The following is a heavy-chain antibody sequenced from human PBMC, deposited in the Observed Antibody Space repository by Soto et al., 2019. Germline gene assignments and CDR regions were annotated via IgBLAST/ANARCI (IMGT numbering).Heavy chain of an antibody. CDR1: GGTFSSYT. CDR3: ARGLYGSGDYYYGMDV. Sequence: QVQLVQSGAEVKKPGSSVKVSCKASGGTFSSYTISWVRQAPGQGLEWMGRIIPILGIANYAQKFQGRVTITRDKSTSTAYMELSSLGAEDTAVYYCARGLYGSGDYYYGMDVWGQGTTVTVSS. D-gene: IGHD3-10*01. V-gene: IGHV1-69*02. J-gene: IGHJ6*02. CDR2: IIPILGIA.